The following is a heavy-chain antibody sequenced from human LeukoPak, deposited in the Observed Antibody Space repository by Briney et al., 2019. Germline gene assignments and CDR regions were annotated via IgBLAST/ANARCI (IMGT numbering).Heavy chain of an antibody. Sequence: GESLKIPCRGSGYSFTSYWIGRVRQMPGKGLEWMGIIYPGYSDNRYSPSFQVQTTTSADKSISTAYLQWSSLKASDTAIYYCARGPGTYMDVWGKGTTVTVSS. V-gene: IGHV5-51*01. J-gene: IGHJ6*03. CDR2: IYPGYSDN. CDR3: ARGPGTYMDV. D-gene: IGHD6-13*01. CDR1: GYSFTSYW.